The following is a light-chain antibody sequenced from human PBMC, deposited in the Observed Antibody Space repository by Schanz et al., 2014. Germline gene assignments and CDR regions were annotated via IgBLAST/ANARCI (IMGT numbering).Light chain of an antibody. CDR2: GNS. CDR3: CSYAGSSTYVV. V-gene: IGLV1-40*01. Sequence: QSVLTQPPSVSGAPGQRVTISCTGSSSNIGAGYDVHWYQQLPGTAPKLLIYGNSNRPSGVPARFFGSKSGTSASLAITGLQAEDEADYYCCSYAGSSTYVVFGGGTKLTVL. J-gene: IGLJ2*01. CDR1: SSNIGAGYD.